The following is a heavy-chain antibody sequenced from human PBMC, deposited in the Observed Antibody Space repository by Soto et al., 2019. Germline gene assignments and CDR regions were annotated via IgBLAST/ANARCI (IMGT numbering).Heavy chain of an antibody. CDR3: AKKNGWVLERYGMDV. CDR2: ITSTGGAT. CDR1: GLTFSNYA. Sequence: GGSLRLSCAASGLTFSNYAMNWVRQAPGKGLEWVSSITSTGGATYYADSVRGRFTISRDNSKNTLLLQMNSLRPEDTAVYYCAKKNGWVLERYGMDVWGQGTTVTVSS. D-gene: IGHD2-8*01. V-gene: IGHV3-23*01. J-gene: IGHJ6*02.